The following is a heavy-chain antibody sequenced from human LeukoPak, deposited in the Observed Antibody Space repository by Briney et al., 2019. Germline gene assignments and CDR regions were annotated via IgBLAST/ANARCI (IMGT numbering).Heavy chain of an antibody. CDR3: AREGGYSGYDMDY. D-gene: IGHD5-12*01. CDR2: ISSSSSYI. Sequence: NPGGSLRLSCAAPGFTFSSYSMNWVRQAPGKGLEWVSSISSSSSYIYYADSVKGRFTTSRDNAKNSLYLQMNGLRAEDTAVYYCAREGGYSGYDMDYWGQGTLVTVSS. V-gene: IGHV3-21*01. CDR1: GFTFSSYS. J-gene: IGHJ4*02.